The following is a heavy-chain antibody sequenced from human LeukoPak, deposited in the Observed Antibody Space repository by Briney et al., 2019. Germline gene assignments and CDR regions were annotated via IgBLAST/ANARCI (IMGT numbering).Heavy chain of an antibody. CDR2: IYHSGST. CDR1: GFTFSSYG. Sequence: GSLRLSCVASGFTFSSYGMHWVRQAPGKGLEWIGEIYHSGSTNYNPSLKSRVTISVDKSKNQFSLKLSSVTAADTAVYYCARDPRGGPGLGITMVRGDAFDIWGQGTMVTVSS. CDR3: ARDPRGGPGLGITMVRGDAFDI. J-gene: IGHJ3*02. D-gene: IGHD3-10*01. V-gene: IGHV4-4*02.